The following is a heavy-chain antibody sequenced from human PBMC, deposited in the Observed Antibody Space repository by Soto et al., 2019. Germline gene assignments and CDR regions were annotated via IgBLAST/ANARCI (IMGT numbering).Heavy chain of an antibody. J-gene: IGHJ6*02. CDR3: ARGVYSSGYLDV. D-gene: IGHD3-22*01. CDR1: GGSISSYY. CDR2: IYYSGST. V-gene: IGHV4-59*01. Sequence: QVQLQESGPGLVKPSETLSLTCTVSGGSISSYYWSWIRQPPGKGLEWIGYIYYSGSTNYNPSLTSRVTISVDTSKNQFSLKLSSVTAADTAVYYCARGVYSSGYLDVWGQGTTVTVSS.